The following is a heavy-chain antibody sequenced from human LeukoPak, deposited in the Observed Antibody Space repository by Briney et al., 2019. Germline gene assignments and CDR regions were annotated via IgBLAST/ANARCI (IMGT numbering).Heavy chain of an antibody. CDR3: ARDPGSGFFPYYFDY. CDR2: ISSSTSYI. J-gene: IGHJ4*02. Sequence: GGSLRLLCAASASTFSIHSVKWVRRAPGKGMRWLSSISSSTSYIYYADSVKGRFTISRDNAKNSLYLQMNSLRAEDTAVYYCARDPGSGFFPYYFDYWGQGTLVTVSS. D-gene: IGHD6-19*01. V-gene: IGHV3-21*01. CDR1: ASTFSIHS.